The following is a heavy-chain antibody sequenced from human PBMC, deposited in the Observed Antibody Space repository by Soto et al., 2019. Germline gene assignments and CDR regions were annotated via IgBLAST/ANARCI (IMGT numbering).Heavy chain of an antibody. CDR2: IYYSGST. J-gene: IGHJ4*02. V-gene: IGHV4-59*01. CDR3: ARAGILLQDSSSWTYYFDY. D-gene: IGHD6-6*01. Sequence: IISYGCRRILKPTGKGLEWIGYIYYSGSTNYNPSLQGRVTMTTDTSTSTAYMELRSLRSDDTAVYYCARAGILLQDSSSWTYYFDYWGQGTLVTVSS. CDR1: IISYG.